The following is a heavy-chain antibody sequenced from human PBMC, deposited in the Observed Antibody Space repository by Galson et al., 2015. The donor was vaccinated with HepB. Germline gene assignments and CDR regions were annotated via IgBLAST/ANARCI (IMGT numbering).Heavy chain of an antibody. Sequence: SLRLSCAASGFTFSSYGMHWVRQAPGKGLEWVAVISYDGSNKYYADSVKGRFTISRDNSKNTLYLQMNSLRAEDTAVYYCAKDQGVTRFYHFDYWGQGTLVTVSS. CDR3: AKDQGVTRFYHFDY. D-gene: IGHD2-21*02. CDR2: ISYDGSNK. CDR1: GFTFSSYG. V-gene: IGHV3-30*18. J-gene: IGHJ4*02.